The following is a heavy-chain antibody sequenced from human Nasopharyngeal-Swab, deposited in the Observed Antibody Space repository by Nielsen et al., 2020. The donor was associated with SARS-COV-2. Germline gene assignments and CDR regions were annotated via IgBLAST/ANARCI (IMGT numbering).Heavy chain of an antibody. V-gene: IGHV3-30-3*01. CDR3: ARDSTPGIAAAGPGVG. Sequence: GESLKISCAASGFTFSSYAMHWVRQAPGKGLEGVAVISYDGSNKYYADSVKGRFTISRVNSKNTLYLQMNSLRAEDTAVYYCARDSTPGIAAAGPGVGWGQGTLVTVSS. CDR2: ISYDGSNK. D-gene: IGHD6-13*01. CDR1: GFTFSSYA. J-gene: IGHJ4*02.